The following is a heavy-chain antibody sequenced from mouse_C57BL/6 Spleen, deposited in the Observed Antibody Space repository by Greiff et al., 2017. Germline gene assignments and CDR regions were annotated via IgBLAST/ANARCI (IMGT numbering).Heavy chain of an antibody. CDR1: GYTFTDHT. Sequence: VQLQQSDAELVKPGASVKISCKVSGYTFTDHTIHWMKQRPEQGLEWIGYIYPRDGSTKYNEKFKGKATLTADKSSSTAYMQLNSLTSEDSAVYFCARAPLYDYDVAWFAYWGQGTLVTVSA. CDR3: ARAPLYDYDVAWFAY. V-gene: IGHV1-78*01. D-gene: IGHD2-4*01. CDR2: IYPRDGST. J-gene: IGHJ3*01.